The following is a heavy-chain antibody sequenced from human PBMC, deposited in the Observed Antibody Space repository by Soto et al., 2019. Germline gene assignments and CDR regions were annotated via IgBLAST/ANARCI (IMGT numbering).Heavy chain of an antibody. CDR2: IYWDDDK. Sequence: QITLKESGPTLMKPTQTLTVTCTFSGFSLTTSGVDVGWIRQPPGKALEWLALIYWDDDKRYSPSLKSRLTITKDTSKNQVVLTMTHMDPVDTATYYCAHRGGGSFVVDYWGQGILVTVSS. V-gene: IGHV2-5*02. J-gene: IGHJ4*02. CDR1: GFSLTTSGVD. D-gene: IGHD1-26*01. CDR3: AHRGGGSFVVDY.